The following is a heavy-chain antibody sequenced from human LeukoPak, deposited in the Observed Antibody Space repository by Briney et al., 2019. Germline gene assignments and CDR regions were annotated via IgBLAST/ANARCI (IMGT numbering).Heavy chain of an antibody. CDR1: GFTFRTYG. V-gene: IGHV3-30*02. Sequence: GGSLRLSCAASGFTFRTYGMHWVRQAPGKGLEWVAFTWSDGSEKYYADSVKGRFTISRDNSENTLYLQVSSLRPEDTAVYYCVQAISLGGGWSQGTLVTVSS. CDR3: VQAISLGGG. J-gene: IGHJ1*01. CDR2: TWSDGSEK. D-gene: IGHD3-10*01.